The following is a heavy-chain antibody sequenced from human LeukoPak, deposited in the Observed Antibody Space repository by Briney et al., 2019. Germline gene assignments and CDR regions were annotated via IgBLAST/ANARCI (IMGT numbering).Heavy chain of an antibody. CDR2: INHSGST. D-gene: IGHD6-19*01. CDR3: ARNVASGQWLVPYYFDY. CDR1: GGSFSGYY. Sequence: PSETLSLTCAVYGGSFSGYYWSWIRQPPGKGLEWIGEINHSGSTNYNPSLKSRVTISVDTSKNQFSLKLSSVTAADTAVYYCARNVASGQWLVPYYFDYWGQGTLVTVFS. J-gene: IGHJ4*02. V-gene: IGHV4-34*01.